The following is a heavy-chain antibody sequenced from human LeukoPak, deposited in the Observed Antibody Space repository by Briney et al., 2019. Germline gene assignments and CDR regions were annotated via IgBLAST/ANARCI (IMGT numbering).Heavy chain of an antibody. CDR2: INHSGST. V-gene: IGHV4-34*01. CDR1: GGSFSGYY. Sequence: SETLSLTCAVYGGSFSGYYWSWICQPPGKGLEWIGEINHSGSTNYNPSLKSRVTISVDTSKNQFSLKLSSVTAADTAVYYCARGQIRTVGSPDYFDYWGQGTLVTVSS. D-gene: IGHD2-15*01. CDR3: ARGQIRTVGSPDYFDY. J-gene: IGHJ4*02.